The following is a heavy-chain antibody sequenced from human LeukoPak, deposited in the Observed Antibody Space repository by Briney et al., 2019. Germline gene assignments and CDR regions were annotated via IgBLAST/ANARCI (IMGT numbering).Heavy chain of an antibody. J-gene: IGHJ4*02. Sequence: SETLSLTCAVSGGSISSSNWWSWVRQPPGKGLEWIGEIYHSGNTNYNPSLKSRVTISVDKSKNQFSLKLSSVTAADTAVYYCARYTYYYDSSGYWGDYWGQGTLVTVSS. D-gene: IGHD3-22*01. V-gene: IGHV4-4*02. CDR3: ARYTYYYDSSGYWGDY. CDR1: GGSISSSNW. CDR2: IYHSGNT.